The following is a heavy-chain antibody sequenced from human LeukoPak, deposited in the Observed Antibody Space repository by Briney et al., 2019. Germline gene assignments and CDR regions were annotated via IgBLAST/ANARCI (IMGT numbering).Heavy chain of an antibody. CDR1: GFIFSSNG. CDR3: ARFVGSYNSGYFDY. Sequence: GGSLILSCAASGFIFSSNGMHWVRQAPGKGLEWVAFIWYDGRSEDYVDSVKGRFTISRDNSKNTLYLQMNSLRAEDTAVYYCARFVGSYNSGYFDYWGQGTLVTVSS. D-gene: IGHD3-22*01. J-gene: IGHJ4*02. V-gene: IGHV3-33*01. CDR2: IWYDGRSE.